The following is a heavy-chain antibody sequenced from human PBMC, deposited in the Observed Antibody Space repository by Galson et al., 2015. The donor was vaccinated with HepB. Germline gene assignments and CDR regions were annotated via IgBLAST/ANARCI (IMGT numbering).Heavy chain of an antibody. D-gene: IGHD1-26*01. CDR2: IYPGDSDT. Sequence: QSGAEVKKPGESLKISCKGSGYSFTSYWIGWVRQMPGKGLEWMGIIYPGDSDTRYSPSFQGQVTISADKSISTAYLQWSSLKASDTAMYYCARSVMSLVGATFGGNYWYFDLWGRGTLVTVSS. CDR1: GYSFTSYW. V-gene: IGHV5-51*03. J-gene: IGHJ2*01. CDR3: ARSVMSLVGATFGGNYWYFDL.